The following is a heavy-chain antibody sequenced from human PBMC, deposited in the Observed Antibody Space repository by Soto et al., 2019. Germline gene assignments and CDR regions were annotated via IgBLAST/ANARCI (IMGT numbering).Heavy chain of an antibody. CDR1: GLTFSDAW. V-gene: IGHV3-15*07. J-gene: IGHJ6*02. CDR3: TTRKGDV. CDR2: IKSKADVGAT. Sequence: VQLVESGGGLVKPGGSLRLSCAASGLTFSDAWMNWVRQVPGKGLQWVGRIKSKADVGATDYVAPVRGRFTMSKDDSRNALYLQMNSLKTEDTAAYYCTTRKGDVWGQGTTVTVS.